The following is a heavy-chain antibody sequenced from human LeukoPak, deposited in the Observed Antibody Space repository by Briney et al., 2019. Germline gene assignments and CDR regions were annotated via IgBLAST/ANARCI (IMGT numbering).Heavy chain of an antibody. CDR2: INAGNVNT. CDR1: GYTFTSYA. CDR3: ARVVVGATPDAFDI. Sequence: ASVKVSCKASGYTFTSYAMHWVRQAPGQRLEWMGWINAGNVNTKYSQKFQGRVTITRDTSASTAYMELSSLRSEDTAVYYCARVVVGATPDAFDIWGQGTMVTVSS. D-gene: IGHD1-26*01. J-gene: IGHJ3*02. V-gene: IGHV1-3*01.